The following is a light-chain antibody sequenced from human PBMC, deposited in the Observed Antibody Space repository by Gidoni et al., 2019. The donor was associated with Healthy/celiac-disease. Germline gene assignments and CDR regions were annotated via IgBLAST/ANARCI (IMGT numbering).Light chain of an antibody. V-gene: IGKV3-11*01. CDR2: DAS. CDR1: QGVSSY. J-gene: IGKJ4*01. CDR3: QQHGNWPLT. Sequence: EIVFTQSPATLSMSPGERATLSCRASQGVSSYLAWYQQKPGQAPRLLIYDASNWATGIPARFSGSGSGTDFTLTISSLEPEDFAVYYCQQHGNWPLTFGGGTKVEIK.